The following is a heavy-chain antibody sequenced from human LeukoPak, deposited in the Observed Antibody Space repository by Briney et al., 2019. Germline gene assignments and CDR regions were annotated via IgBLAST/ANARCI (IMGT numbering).Heavy chain of an antibody. CDR1: GDSISSGSYS. J-gene: IGHJ5*02. V-gene: IGHV4-30-2*01. D-gene: IGHD3-10*01. CDR3: ARSSGWFDP. CDR2: IYQSGST. Sequence: PSQTLSLTCAVSGDSISSGSYSWSWIRQAPGKGLEWIGYIYQSGSTYYNPSLTSRVTISVDRSKNQFSLKLRSVTAAETAVYYCARSSGWFDPWGQGTLVTVSS.